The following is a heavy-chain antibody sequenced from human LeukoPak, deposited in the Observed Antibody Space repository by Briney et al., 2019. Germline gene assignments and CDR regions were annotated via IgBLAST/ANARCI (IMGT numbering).Heavy chain of an antibody. CDR3: ARDVSFQQFDV. J-gene: IGHJ6*04. Sequence: GGSLRLSCAASGFTFSSYSMNWVRQAPGKGLEWVSSISSSSSYMYYADSVKGRFTISRDNAKNSLYLQMNSLRAEDTAVYYCARDVSFQQFDVWGKGTTVTVSS. CDR2: ISSSSSYM. D-gene: IGHD5-24*01. CDR1: GFTFSSYS. V-gene: IGHV3-21*01.